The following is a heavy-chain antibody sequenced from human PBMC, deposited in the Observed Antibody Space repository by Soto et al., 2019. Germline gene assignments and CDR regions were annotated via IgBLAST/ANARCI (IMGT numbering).Heavy chain of an antibody. CDR3: ARRIPGSSSWGDFDY. CDR1: GGSFSGYY. V-gene: IGHV4-34*01. CDR2: INHSGST. Sequence: SETLSLTCAVYGGSFSGYYWSWIRQPPGKGLEWIGEINHSGSTNYNPSLKSRVTISVDTSKNQFSLKLSSLTAADTAVYYCARRIPGSSSWGDFDYWGQGTLVTVSS. D-gene: IGHD6-13*01. J-gene: IGHJ4*02.